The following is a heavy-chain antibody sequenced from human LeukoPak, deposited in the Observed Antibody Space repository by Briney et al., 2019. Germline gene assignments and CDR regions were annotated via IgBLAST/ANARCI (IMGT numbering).Heavy chain of an antibody. D-gene: IGHD4-17*01. CDR1: GYSISSGYY. J-gene: IGHJ5*02. CDR2: IYQSGST. CDR3: AREATVTTRLNWFDP. Sequence: PSETLSLTCAVSGYSISSGYYWGWIRQPPGKGLEWIGRIYQSGSTYYNPSLKSRVTISVDTSKNQFSLKLSSVTAADTAVYYCAREATVTTRLNWFDPWGQGTLVTVSS. V-gene: IGHV4-38-2*02.